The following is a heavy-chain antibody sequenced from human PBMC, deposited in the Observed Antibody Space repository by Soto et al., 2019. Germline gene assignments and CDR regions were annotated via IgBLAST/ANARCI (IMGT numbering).Heavy chain of an antibody. CDR1: GFSFSDSG. J-gene: IGHJ4*02. Sequence: EVQLVESGGGLVQPGGSLTLSCAASGFSFSDSGIHWVRQASGKGLEWVGRIRTKSNSYATAYAASVKGRFIISRDDSKNTAYLQMNSLKTEDTAVYYCTRLHFIVQPGINYWGQGTLVTVSS. D-gene: IGHD2-2*01. CDR3: TRLHFIVQPGINY. V-gene: IGHV3-73*02. CDR2: IRTKSNSYAT.